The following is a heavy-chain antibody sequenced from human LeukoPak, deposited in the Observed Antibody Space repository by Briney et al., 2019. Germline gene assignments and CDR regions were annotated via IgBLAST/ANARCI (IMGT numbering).Heavy chain of an antibody. CDR3: AKDRLYYYGSGSYYPSAEYFQH. Sequence: GGSLRLSCAASGFTFSSYGMHWVRQAPGKGLEWVAFIRYDGSNKYYADSVKGRFTISRDNSKNTLYLQMNSLRAEDTAVYYCAKDRLYYYGSGSYYPSAEYFQHWGQGTLVTVSS. J-gene: IGHJ1*01. V-gene: IGHV3-30*02. CDR1: GFTFSSYG. CDR2: IRYDGSNK. D-gene: IGHD3-10*01.